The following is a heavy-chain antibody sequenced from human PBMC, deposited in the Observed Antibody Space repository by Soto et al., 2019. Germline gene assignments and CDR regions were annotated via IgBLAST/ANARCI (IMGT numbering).Heavy chain of an antibody. CDR1: GGSISSSTYY. J-gene: IGHJ4*02. CDR3: ARQYSSLFDY. Sequence: ETLSLTCTVSGGSISSSTYYWGWIRQPPGKGLEWIGIIYYSGSTYYNPSLKSRATISVDTSKNQFSLKLSSVTAADTAVYYCARQYSSLFDYWGQGTLVTVSS. D-gene: IGHD6-13*01. CDR2: IYYSGST. V-gene: IGHV4-39*01.